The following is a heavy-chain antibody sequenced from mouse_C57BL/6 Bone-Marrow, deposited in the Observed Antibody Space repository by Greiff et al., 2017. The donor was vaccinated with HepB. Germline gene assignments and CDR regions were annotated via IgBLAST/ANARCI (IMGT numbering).Heavy chain of an antibody. CDR3: TTPTVVTTPYCYAMDY. Sequence: EVQLQESGAELVRPGASVKLSCTASGFNIKDDYMHWVKQRPEQGLEWIGWIDPENGDTEYASKFQGKATITADTSSNTAYLQLSSLTSEDTAVYYCTTPTVVTTPYCYAMDYWGQGTSVTVSS. J-gene: IGHJ4*01. V-gene: IGHV14-4*01. D-gene: IGHD2-9*01. CDR1: GFNIKDDY. CDR2: IDPENGDT.